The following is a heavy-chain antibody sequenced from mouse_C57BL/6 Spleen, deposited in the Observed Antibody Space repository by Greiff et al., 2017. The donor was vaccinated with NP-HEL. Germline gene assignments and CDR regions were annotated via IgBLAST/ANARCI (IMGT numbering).Heavy chain of an antibody. CDR1: GFTFSSYG. D-gene: IGHD1-1*01. Sequence: EVKLMESGGDLVKPGGSLKLSCAASGFTFSSYGMSWVRQTPDKRLEWVATISSGGSYTYYPDSVKGRFTISRDNAKNTLYLQMSSLKSEDTAMYYCARYGSNYFDYWGQGTTLTVSS. V-gene: IGHV5-6*01. CDR3: ARYGSNYFDY. J-gene: IGHJ2*01. CDR2: ISSGGSYT.